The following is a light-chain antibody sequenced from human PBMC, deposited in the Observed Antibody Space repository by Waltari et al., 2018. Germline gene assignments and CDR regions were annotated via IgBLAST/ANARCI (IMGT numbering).Light chain of an antibody. J-gene: IGLJ3*02. CDR3: CSYAGSAISV. CDR2: SVN. CDR1: SIDVGSYNL. V-gene: IGLV2-23*02. Sequence: QSALTQTATVSGSPGQSITIPCTGTSIDVGSYNLVPWYQQHPGKAPTLIIYSVNKRPSGVSNRFSGSKSGNTASLTISGLQAADEADYYCCSYAGSAISVFGGGTRLTVL.